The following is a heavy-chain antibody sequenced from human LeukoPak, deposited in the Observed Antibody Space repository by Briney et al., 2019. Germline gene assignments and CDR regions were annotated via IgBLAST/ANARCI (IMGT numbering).Heavy chain of an antibody. J-gene: IGHJ4*02. D-gene: IGHD5-18*01. Sequence: SETLSLTCTVSGGSISSSSYYWGWIRQPPGKGLEWIGSIYYSGSTYYNPSLKSRVTISVDTSKNQFSLKLTSATAADTAVYYCASEYNYGYPRIDYWGQGTLVTVSS. CDR3: ASEYNYGYPRIDY. CDR2: IYYSGST. V-gene: IGHV4-39*01. CDR1: GGSISSSSYY.